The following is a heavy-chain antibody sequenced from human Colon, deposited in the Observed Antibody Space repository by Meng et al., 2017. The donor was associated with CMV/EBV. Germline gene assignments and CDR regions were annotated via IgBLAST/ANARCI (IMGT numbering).Heavy chain of an antibody. V-gene: IGHV3-74*03. CDR2: VHSSGSME. CDR3: VMLPPGF. Sequence: VQMVESRVALVHPGGSLRLSCAVSGSTPSTFWLDWVRQVPGKGPVWVSRVHSSGSMETYEDSVKGRFTASRDNTKNTFYLQMNSLRDEDTAVYYCVMLPPGFWGQGTLVTVSS. D-gene: IGHD3-10*01. CDR1: GSTPSTFW. J-gene: IGHJ4*02.